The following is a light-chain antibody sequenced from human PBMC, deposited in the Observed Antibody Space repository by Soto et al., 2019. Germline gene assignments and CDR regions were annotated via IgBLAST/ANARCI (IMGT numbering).Light chain of an antibody. Sequence: QSALTQPRSGSGSPGQSVTISFTGTSSDVGVYNYVSGYPHDPGKAPKLMSSAVSKRPSGVPDRVSGSKSGNTASLTISGLQAEYEAYYYCSSNSGRYSRVFGGGTKVTVL. CDR1: SSDVGVYNY. V-gene: IGLV2-11*01. CDR2: AVS. J-gene: IGLJ3*02. CDR3: SSNSGRYSRV.